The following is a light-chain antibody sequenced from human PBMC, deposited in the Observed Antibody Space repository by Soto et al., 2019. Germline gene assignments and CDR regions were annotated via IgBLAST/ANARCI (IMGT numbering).Light chain of an antibody. CDR2: GAS. CDR3: HHYHNWPMT. V-gene: IGKV3-20*01. J-gene: IGKJ5*01. CDR1: QSVSSNY. Sequence: EIVLTQSPGTLSLSPGERATLSCRASQSVSSNYLAWYQQKPGQAPRLLIYGASSRATGIPDRFSGSGSGTDFSLTISSLQSEDFAVYYCHHYHNWPMTFGQGTRLEIK.